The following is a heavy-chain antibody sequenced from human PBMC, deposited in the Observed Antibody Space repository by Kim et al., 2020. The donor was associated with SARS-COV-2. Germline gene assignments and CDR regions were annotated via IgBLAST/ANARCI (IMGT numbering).Heavy chain of an antibody. CDR1: GFTFSSYD. CDR2: IGTAGDP. Sequence: GGSLRLSCAASGFTFSSYDMHWVRQATGKGLEWVSAIGTAGDPYYPGSVKGRFTISRENAKNSFYCARGGGGPLWFGELFGGMDVWGQGTTVTVSS. J-gene: IGHJ6*02. D-gene: IGHD3-10*01. V-gene: IGHV3-13*05. CDR3: GMDV.